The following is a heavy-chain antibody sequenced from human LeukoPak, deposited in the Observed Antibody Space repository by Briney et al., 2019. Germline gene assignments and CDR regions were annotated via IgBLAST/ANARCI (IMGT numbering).Heavy chain of an antibody. CDR1: GYTFTSYA. V-gene: IGHV7-4-1*02. CDR2: INTNTGNP. J-gene: IGHJ6*03. Sequence: ASVKVSCKASGYTFTSYAMNWVRQAPGQGLEWMGWINTNTGNPTYAQGFTGRFVFSLDTSVSTAYLQISSLKAEDTAVYYCARAPVSVATITLRYYYYYMDVWGKGTTVTVSS. CDR3: ARAPVSVATITLRYYYYYMDV. D-gene: IGHD5-12*01.